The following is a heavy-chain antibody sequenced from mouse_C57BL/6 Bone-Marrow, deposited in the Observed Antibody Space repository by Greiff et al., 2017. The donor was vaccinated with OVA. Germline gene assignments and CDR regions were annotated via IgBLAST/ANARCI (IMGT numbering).Heavy chain of an antibody. J-gene: IGHJ1*03. CDR1: GYSITSGYD. Sequence: DVQLQESGPGMVKPSQSLSLTCTVTGYSITSGYDWHWIRHFPGNKLEWMGYISYSGSTNYNPSLKSRISITHDTSKNHFFLKLNSVTTEDTATYYCARGGFDWDDWYFDVWGTGTTVTVSS. CDR2: ISYSGST. D-gene: IGHD4-1*01. CDR3: ARGGFDWDDWYFDV. V-gene: IGHV3-1*01.